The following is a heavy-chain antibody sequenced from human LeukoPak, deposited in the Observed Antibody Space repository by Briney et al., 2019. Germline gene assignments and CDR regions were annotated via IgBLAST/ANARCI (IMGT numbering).Heavy chain of an antibody. V-gene: IGHV1-2*02. D-gene: IGHD5-12*01. J-gene: IGHJ4*02. CDR1: GYTFTGYY. Sequence: GASVKVSCEASGYTFTGYYMHWVRQAPGQGLEWMGWINPNSGGTNYAQKFQGRVTMTRDTSISTAYMELSRLRSDDTAVYYCARDRGSGYELLNDYWGQGTLVTVSS. CDR3: ARDRGSGYELLNDY. CDR2: INPNSGGT.